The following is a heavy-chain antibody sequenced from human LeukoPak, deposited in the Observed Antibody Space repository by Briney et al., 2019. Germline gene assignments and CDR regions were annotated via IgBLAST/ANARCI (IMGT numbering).Heavy chain of an antibody. V-gene: IGHV3-30*18. CDR2: TSYDGSNK. J-gene: IGHJ4*02. CDR3: AKRGDYGGNSPFDY. CDR1: GFTFSSYG. D-gene: IGHD4-23*01. Sequence: GGSLRLSCAASGFTFSSYGMHWVRQAPGKGLEWAAVTSYDGSNKYYADSVKGRFTISRDNSKNTLYLQMNSLRAEDTAVYYCAKRGDYGGNSPFDYWGQGTLVTVSS.